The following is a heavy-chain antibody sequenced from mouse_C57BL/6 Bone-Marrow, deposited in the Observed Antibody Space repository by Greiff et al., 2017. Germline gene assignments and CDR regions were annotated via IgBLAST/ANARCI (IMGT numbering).Heavy chain of an antibody. V-gene: IGHV1-64*01. CDR3: AMYYYGSSSAWFAY. CDR1: GYTFTSYW. CDR2: IHPNSGST. J-gene: IGHJ3*01. D-gene: IGHD1-1*01. Sequence: QVQLQQPGAELVKPGASVKLSCKASGYTFTSYWMHWVKQRPGQGLEWIGMIHPNSGSTNYNEKFKSKATLTVDKSSSTAYMQISSLTSEDSAVYYCAMYYYGSSSAWFAYWGQGTLVTVSA.